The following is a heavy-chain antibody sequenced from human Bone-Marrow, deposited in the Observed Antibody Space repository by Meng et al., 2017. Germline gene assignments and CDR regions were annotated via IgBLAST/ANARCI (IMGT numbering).Heavy chain of an antibody. V-gene: IGHV3-52*01. J-gene: IGHJ3*02. Sequence: GGSLKISCAASGFTFSSSWMHWVCQAPEKGLEWVADIKCDGSEKYYVDSVKGRLTISRDNAKNSLYLQVNSLRAEDMTVYYCVRGQVCPSDAFDIWGQGTMVTVSS. D-gene: IGHD2-2*01. CDR3: VRGQVCPSDAFDI. CDR1: GFTFSSSW. CDR2: IKCDGSEK.